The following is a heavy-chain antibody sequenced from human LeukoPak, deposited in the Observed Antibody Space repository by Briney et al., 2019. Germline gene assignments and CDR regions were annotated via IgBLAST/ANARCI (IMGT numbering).Heavy chain of an antibody. CDR2: INPNSGGT. D-gene: IGHD6-6*01. Sequence: ASVKVSCKASGYTFTGYYMHWVRQAPGQGLEWMGWINPNSGGTNYAQKFQGRVTMTRDTSISTAYMELSRLRSDDTAVYYCARVSASRIAARPFDYWGQGTLVTVSS. V-gene: IGHV1-2*02. CDR1: GYTFTGYY. J-gene: IGHJ4*02. CDR3: ARVSASRIAARPFDY.